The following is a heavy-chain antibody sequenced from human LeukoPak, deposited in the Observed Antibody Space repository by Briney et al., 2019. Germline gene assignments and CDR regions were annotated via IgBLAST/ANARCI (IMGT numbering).Heavy chain of an antibody. D-gene: IGHD3-3*01. V-gene: IGHV3-73*01. CDR2: ITNKAHKYVT. J-gene: IGHJ6*02. CDR3: VQDGSGEFTGMDV. Sequence: GGSLRLSCAASGVTFIDSSMYWVRQASGKGLEWLGRITNKAHKYVTTYAASLKGTFSISRDDSKNTAFLQMNSLQIEDTAVYYCVQDGSGEFTGMDVWGQGTTVTVSS. CDR1: GVTFIDSS.